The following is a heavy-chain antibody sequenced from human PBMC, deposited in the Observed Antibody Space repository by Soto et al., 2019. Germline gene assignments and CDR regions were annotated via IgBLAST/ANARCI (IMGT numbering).Heavy chain of an antibody. D-gene: IGHD3-3*01. J-gene: IGHJ5*02. V-gene: IGHV1-18*01. CDR1: GYTFSSYG. CDR3: ARDNRLNDFWSGYYFPGPYWFDP. Sequence: GGPVKVSRKASGYTFSSYGICWVRQAPGQGLEWMGWPSAYNGNTNYAQKPQGRVTMTTDTSTSTAYMELRSLRSDDTAVYYCARDNRLNDFWSGYYFPGPYWFDPWGQGTLVTVSS. CDR2: PSAYNGNT.